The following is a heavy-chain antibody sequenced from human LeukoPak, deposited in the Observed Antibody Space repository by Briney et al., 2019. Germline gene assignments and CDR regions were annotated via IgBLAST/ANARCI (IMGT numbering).Heavy chain of an antibody. CDR1: GGSISSGSYY. V-gene: IGHV4-61*10. D-gene: IGHD5-12*01. CDR2: IYYSGST. Sequence: SETLSLTCTVSGGSISSGSYYWSWIRQPAGKGLEWIGYIYYSGSTNYNPSLKSRVTISVDTSKNQFSLKLSSVTAADTAVYYCARHRDSGYDDPFDYWGQGTLVTVSS. J-gene: IGHJ4*02. CDR3: ARHRDSGYDDPFDY.